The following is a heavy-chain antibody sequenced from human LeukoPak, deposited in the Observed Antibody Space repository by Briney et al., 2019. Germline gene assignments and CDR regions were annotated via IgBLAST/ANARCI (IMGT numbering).Heavy chain of an antibody. CDR3: ARDRVLRFLEWSFDY. J-gene: IGHJ4*02. CDR2: INPSGGST. CDR1: GYTFTSYD. D-gene: IGHD3-3*01. Sequence: ASVKVSCKASGYTFTSYDINWVRQAPGQGLEWMGIINPSGGSTSYAQKFQGRVTMTRNTSTSTVYMELSSLRSEDTAVYYCARDRVLRFLEWSFDYWGQGTLVTVSS. V-gene: IGHV1-46*01.